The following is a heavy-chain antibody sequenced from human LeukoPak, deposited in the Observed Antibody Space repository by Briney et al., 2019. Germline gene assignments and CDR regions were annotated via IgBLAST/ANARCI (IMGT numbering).Heavy chain of an antibody. J-gene: IGHJ4*02. D-gene: IGHD5-18*01. CDR3: ARVDTAMVTALDFDY. V-gene: IGHV1-8*01. Sequence: EASVKVSCKASGYTFTSYDINWVRQATGQGLEWMGWMNPNSGNTGYAQKFQGRVTMTRNTSISTAYMELSSLRSDDTAVYYCARVDTAMVTALDFDYWGQGTLVTVSS. CDR1: GYTFTSYD. CDR2: MNPNSGNT.